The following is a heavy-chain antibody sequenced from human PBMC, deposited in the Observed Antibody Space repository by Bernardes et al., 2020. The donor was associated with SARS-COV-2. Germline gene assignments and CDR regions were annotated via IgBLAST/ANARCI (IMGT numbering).Heavy chain of an antibody. J-gene: IGHJ4*02. CDR3: ARDESTISPCFDY. CDR2: ISAYNGKT. D-gene: IGHD1-1*01. V-gene: IGHV1-18*01. Sequence: VKVSCKASGYDFNIYGISWVRQAPGQGLEWMGWISAYNGKTDYAQKFQGRVTMTTDTSTSTAYLELRSLRSDDTAVYYCARDESTISPCFDYWGQGTLVTVSS. CDR1: GYDFNIYG.